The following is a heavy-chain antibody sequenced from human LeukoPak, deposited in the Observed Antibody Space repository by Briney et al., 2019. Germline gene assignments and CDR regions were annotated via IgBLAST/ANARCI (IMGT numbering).Heavy chain of an antibody. Sequence: ASETLSLTCTVSGGSIRSGDYYWSWIRQPPGKGLESIGYIYYSGSTYYNPSLKSRVTISVDTSKNQFSLKLSSVTAADTAVYYCARDQLLDAFDIWGQGTMVTVSS. CDR2: IYYSGST. CDR3: ARDQLLDAFDI. CDR1: GGSIRSGDYY. D-gene: IGHD2-2*01. V-gene: IGHV4-30-4*01. J-gene: IGHJ3*02.